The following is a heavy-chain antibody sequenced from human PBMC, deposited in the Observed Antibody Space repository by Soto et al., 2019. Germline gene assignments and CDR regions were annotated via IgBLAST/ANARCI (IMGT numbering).Heavy chain of an antibody. CDR1: GGSVSSGSYY. J-gene: IGHJ4*02. CDR2: IYYSGST. V-gene: IGHV4-61*01. D-gene: IGHD3-22*01. CDR3: ARFPSSYYYDSSGHFDY. Sequence: SETLSLTCTVSGGSVSSGSYYWSWIRQPPGKGLEWIGYIYYSGSTNYNPSLKSRVTMSVDTSKNQFSLKLSSVTAADTAVYYCARFPSSYYYDSSGHFDYWGQGTLVTVSS.